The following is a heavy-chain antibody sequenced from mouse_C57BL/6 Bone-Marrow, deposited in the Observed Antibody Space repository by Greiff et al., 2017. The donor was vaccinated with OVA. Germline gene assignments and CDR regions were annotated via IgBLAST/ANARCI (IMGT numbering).Heavy chain of an antibody. CDR1: GFNIKDDY. CDR2: IDPENGDT. V-gene: IGHV14-4*01. CDR3: TTGYYGSSYGY. D-gene: IGHD1-1*01. Sequence: EVQLQQSGAELVRPGASVKLSCTASGFNIKDDYMHWVKQRPEQGLEWIGWIDPENGDTEYASKFQGKATITADTSSNTAYLQRSSLTSEDTAVYYCTTGYYGSSYGYWGQGTTLTVSS. J-gene: IGHJ2*01.